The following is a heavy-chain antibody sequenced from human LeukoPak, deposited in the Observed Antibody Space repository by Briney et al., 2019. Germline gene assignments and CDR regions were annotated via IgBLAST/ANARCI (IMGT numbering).Heavy chain of an antibody. Sequence: GRSLRLSCAASGFTFSSYAMHWVRQAPGKGLEWVALMSYDGSYKVYADSVKGRFTISRDNSKNTLYLQMNSLRAEDTAVYYCARSWNYNTGYFQHWGQGTLVTVSS. D-gene: IGHD1-7*01. V-gene: IGHV3-30*01. CDR2: MSYDGSYK. CDR3: ARSWNYNTGYFQH. CDR1: GFTFSSYA. J-gene: IGHJ1*01.